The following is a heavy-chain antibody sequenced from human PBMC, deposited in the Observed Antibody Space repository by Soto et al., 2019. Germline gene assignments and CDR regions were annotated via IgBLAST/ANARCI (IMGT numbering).Heavy chain of an antibody. Sequence: SETLSLTCTVSGGSISSGDYYWSWIRQPPGKGLEWIGNIYYSGSTYYNPSLKSRVTISVDTSKNQFSLNLTSVTAADTAVYYCASLPYGMDVWGQGTTVTVS. J-gene: IGHJ6*02. CDR3: ASLPYGMDV. V-gene: IGHV4-30-4*01. CDR2: IYYSGST. CDR1: GGSISSGDYY.